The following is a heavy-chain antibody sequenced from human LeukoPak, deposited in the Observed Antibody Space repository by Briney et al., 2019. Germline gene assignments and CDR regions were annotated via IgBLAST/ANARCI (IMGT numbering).Heavy chain of an antibody. CDR3: AKDIAAAGNFDY. Sequence: PGGSLRLSCAASGFTFDDYAMHWVRQAPGKGLEWVSGISWNSGSIGHADSVKGRFTISRDNAKNSLYLQMNSLRAEDTALYYCAKDIAAAGNFDYWGQGTLVTVSS. CDR2: ISWNSGSI. V-gene: IGHV3-9*01. CDR1: GFTFDDYA. J-gene: IGHJ4*02. D-gene: IGHD6-13*01.